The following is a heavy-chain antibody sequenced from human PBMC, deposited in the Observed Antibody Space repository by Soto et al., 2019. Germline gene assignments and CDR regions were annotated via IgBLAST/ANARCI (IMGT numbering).Heavy chain of an antibody. V-gene: IGHV4-59*01. J-gene: IGHJ4*02. Sequence: PSGTPSPPSPLSHCSITSFYWGRVRGAPGKGLEWIGYMYYSGSVSYNPSLKSRVTMSIDTAKSQFSLKLSSVTAADTAIYYCARVRTIFAVDQFDYWGQGTLVTVSS. CDR2: MYYSGSV. CDR1: HCSITSFY. CDR3: ARVRTIFAVDQFDY. D-gene: IGHD3-3*01.